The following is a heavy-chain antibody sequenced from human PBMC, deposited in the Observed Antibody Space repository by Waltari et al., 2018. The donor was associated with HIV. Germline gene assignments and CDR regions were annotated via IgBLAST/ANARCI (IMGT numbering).Heavy chain of an antibody. CDR2: IKDDGREK. CDR3: ARIGTFPHNYAIDF. CDR1: GFTFTNYW. Sequence: EVQLMESGGGLVQSGGSLRLSCAASGFTFTNYWMSWVRQPPGKGLEWVAYIKDDGREKYYMGSVKGRFTISRDNAKNSMFLQMNSLRAEDTAVYYCARIGTFPHNYAIDFWGQGTTVTVSS. D-gene: IGHD1-26*01. J-gene: IGHJ6*02. V-gene: IGHV3-7*01.